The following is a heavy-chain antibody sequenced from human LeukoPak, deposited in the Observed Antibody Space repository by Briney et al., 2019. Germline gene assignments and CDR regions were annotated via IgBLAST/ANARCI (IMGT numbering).Heavy chain of an antibody. J-gene: IGHJ4*02. Sequence: GGSLRLSCAASGFTFSSYGMHWVRQGPGKGLEWVAVIWYDGSNKDYADSVKGRLTISRDNSKNTLYLQMNSLRVEDTAVYYCASDNSSSWGQGTLVTVSS. CDR3: ASDNSSS. V-gene: IGHV3-33*01. CDR1: GFTFSSYG. CDR2: IWYDGSNK. D-gene: IGHD6-13*01.